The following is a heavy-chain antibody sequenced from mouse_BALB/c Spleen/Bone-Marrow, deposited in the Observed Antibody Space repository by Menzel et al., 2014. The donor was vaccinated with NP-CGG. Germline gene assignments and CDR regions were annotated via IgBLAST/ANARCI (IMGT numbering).Heavy chain of an antibody. V-gene: IGHV1-84*02. CDR2: IYPGSGNT. CDR3: ANLWRYAMDY. Sequence: QVQLQQPGPELVKPGASVKISCKASGYTFTDYYINWVKQKPGQGLEWIGWIYPGSGNTKYSEKFKGKATLTVDTSSSAHYMQLSTLTSEDTAVYISANLWRYAMDYWGQGTPVTVSS. J-gene: IGHJ4*01. D-gene: IGHD6-1*01. CDR1: GYTFTDYY.